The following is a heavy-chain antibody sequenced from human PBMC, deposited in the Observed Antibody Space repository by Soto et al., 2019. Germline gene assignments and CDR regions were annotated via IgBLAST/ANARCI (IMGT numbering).Heavy chain of an antibody. CDR3: ARFSRIPFYGMDV. Sequence: EVQLVESGGGLVQPGGSLRLSCAASGFTFSTYWMHWVRQAPGKGLVWVSRINSDGSSTSYADSGKGRFTISRDNAKNTLYLQMTSLRAEDTAVYYCARFSRIPFYGMDVWGPGTTVTVS. D-gene: IGHD3-3*02. V-gene: IGHV3-74*01. J-gene: IGHJ6*02. CDR2: INSDGSST. CDR1: GFTFSTYW.